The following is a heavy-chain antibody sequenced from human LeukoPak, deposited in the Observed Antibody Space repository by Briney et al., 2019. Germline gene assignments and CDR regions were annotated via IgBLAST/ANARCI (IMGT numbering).Heavy chain of an antibody. CDR2: INHSGSA. J-gene: IGHJ4*02. V-gene: IGHV4-34*01. CDR3: ARGQGTVTTH. CDR1: GGSFSGYY. Sequence: SETLSLTCAVYGGSFSGYYWSWIRQPPGKGLEWIGEINHSGSANYSPSLSSRVTISLDMSENQFSLKLTSVTAADTAVYYCARGQGTVTTHWGQGTLVTVSS. D-gene: IGHD4-17*01.